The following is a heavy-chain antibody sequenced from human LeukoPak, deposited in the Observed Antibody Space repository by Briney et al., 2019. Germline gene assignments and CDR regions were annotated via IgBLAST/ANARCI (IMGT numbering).Heavy chain of an antibody. J-gene: IGHJ5*02. Sequence: SETLSLTCAVYGGSFSGYYWSWIRQPPGKGVEWVGEINHSGSNNYNPSLKSRVTISVDTSKNQFSLKLSSVTAADTAVYYCATSLITGTTPRWFDPWGQGTLVTVSS. V-gene: IGHV4-34*01. CDR1: GGSFSGYY. CDR2: INHSGSN. CDR3: ATSLITGTTPRWFDP. D-gene: IGHD1-7*01.